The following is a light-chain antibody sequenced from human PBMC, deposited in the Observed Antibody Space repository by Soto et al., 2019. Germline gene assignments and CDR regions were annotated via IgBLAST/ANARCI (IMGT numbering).Light chain of an antibody. Sequence: QSALTQPPSVSGSPGQSVTISCTGTSSDVGSYNRLSWYQQPPGTAPKLIMYEVNTRPSGVPDRFSGSKSGSTASLTISGLQAEDEADYYCSSYTTSTSFILFGGGTKLTVL. CDR2: EVN. CDR1: SSDVGSYNR. V-gene: IGLV2-18*02. J-gene: IGLJ2*01. CDR3: SSYTTSTSFIL.